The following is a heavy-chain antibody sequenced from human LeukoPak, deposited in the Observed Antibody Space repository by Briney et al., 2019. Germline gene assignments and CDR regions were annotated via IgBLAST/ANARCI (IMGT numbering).Heavy chain of an antibody. V-gene: IGHV3-30*18. CDR3: AKEDSW. Sequence: PGGSLRLSCAASGFTFSSYVMSWVRQAPGKGLEWVAVISYDGSNKYYADSVKGRFTISRDNSKNTLYLQMNSLRAEDTAVYYCAKEDSWWGQGTLVTVSS. CDR1: GFTFSSYV. CDR2: ISYDGSNK. J-gene: IGHJ4*02.